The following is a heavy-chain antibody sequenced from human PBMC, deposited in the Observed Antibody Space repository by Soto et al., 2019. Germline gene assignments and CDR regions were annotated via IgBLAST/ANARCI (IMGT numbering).Heavy chain of an antibody. J-gene: IGHJ6*02. V-gene: IGHV4-34*01. CDR1: GGSFSGYY. Sequence: QVQLQQWGAGLLKPSETLSLTCAVYGGSFSGYYWSWIRQPPGKGLEWIGEINHSGSTNYNPSLKSRVTISVDTSKSQFSLKLSCVTAAYTAVYYCAGFSDRRILTDYYGMDVWGQGTTVTVSS. CDR2: INHSGST. CDR3: AGFSDRRILTDYYGMDV. D-gene: IGHD3-9*01.